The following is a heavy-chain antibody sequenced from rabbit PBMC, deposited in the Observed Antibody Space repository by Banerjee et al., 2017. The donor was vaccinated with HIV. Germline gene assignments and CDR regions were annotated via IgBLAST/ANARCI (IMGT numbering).Heavy chain of an antibody. Sequence: QEQLKESGGGLVKPEGSLTLTCKASGLDFSSGYDMCWVRQAPGKGLEWIGCIYTGSGNTYYASWAKGRFTISKTSSTTVTLQMTSLTAADTATYFCARDGYCGYGYGEFDLWGPGTLVTVS. CDR1: GLDFSSGYD. D-gene: IGHD6-1*01. CDR2: IYTGSGNT. J-gene: IGHJ4*01. CDR3: ARDGYCGYGYGEFDL. V-gene: IGHV1S45*01.